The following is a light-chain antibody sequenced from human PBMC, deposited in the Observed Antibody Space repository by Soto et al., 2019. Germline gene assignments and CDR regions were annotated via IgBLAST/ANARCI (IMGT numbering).Light chain of an antibody. CDR1: SSNIAPNT. V-gene: IGLV1-44*01. Sequence: QPVLTQSPSASGTPGQRVTISCSGSSSNIAPNTVNWYQHLPGAAPQLLIFANDRRPSGVPDRFSGSRSGTSASLAISGLQSEDEADYYCAAWDDSLNGYVFGTGTKVTVL. J-gene: IGLJ1*01. CDR2: AND. CDR3: AAWDDSLNGYV.